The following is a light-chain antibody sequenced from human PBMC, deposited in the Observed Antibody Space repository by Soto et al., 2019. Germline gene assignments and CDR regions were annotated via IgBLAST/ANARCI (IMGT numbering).Light chain of an antibody. CDR1: TSSIGTNT. V-gene: IGLV1-44*01. J-gene: IGLJ3*02. Sequence: QSVLTQPPSASGIPGQRVTISCSGSTSSIGTNTVNWYQQLPGTAPKLLIYSNHHLPSVVPDRFSGSKSGTSASLAISGLQSEDEADYYCAAWDDSLNGWVFGGGTKLTVL. CDR3: AAWDDSLNGWV. CDR2: SNH.